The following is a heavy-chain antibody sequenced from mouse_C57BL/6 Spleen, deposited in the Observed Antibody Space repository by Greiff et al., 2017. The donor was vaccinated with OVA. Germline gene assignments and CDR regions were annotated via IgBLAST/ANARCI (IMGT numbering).Heavy chain of an antibody. J-gene: IGHJ4*01. CDR2: IWRGGST. Sequence: QVQLKESGPGLAQPSQSLSITCTVSGFSLTSYGVHWVRQSPGKGLEWLGVIWRGGSTDYNAAFMSRLSITKDNSKSQVFFKMNSLQADDTAIYYCAKIDYDEGGAMDYWGQGTSVTVSS. CDR1: GFSLTSYG. D-gene: IGHD2-4*01. V-gene: IGHV2-5*01. CDR3: AKIDYDEGGAMDY.